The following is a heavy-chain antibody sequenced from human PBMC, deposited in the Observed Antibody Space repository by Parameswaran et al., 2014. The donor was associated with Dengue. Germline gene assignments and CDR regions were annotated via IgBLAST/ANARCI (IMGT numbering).Heavy chain of an antibody. CDR3: AKDVSSGWYLDPYDY. D-gene: IGHD6-19*01. Sequence: GESLKISCAASGFTFSSYAMSWVRQAPGKGLEWVSGISGSGGSTYYADSVKGRFTISRDNSKNTLYLQMNSLRAEDTAVYYCAKDVSSGWYLDPYDYWGQGTLVTVSS. CDR1: GFTFSSYA. V-gene: IGHV3-23*01. J-gene: IGHJ4*02. CDR2: ISGSGGST.